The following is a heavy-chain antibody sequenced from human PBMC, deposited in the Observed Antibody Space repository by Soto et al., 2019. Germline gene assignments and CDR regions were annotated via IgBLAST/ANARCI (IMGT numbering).Heavy chain of an antibody. CDR3: ARDLWWELPFDY. V-gene: IGHV3-7*01. J-gene: IGHJ4*02. CDR2: IKEDGSEK. CDR1: GFSFSNYW. Sequence: GGSLRLSCVVSGFSFSNYWMTWVRQAPGKGLEWVANIKEDGSEKYYVDSVKGRFTISRDNAKNSLYLQMSSLRAEDTAVYYCARDLWWELPFDYWGQGTPVTVSS. D-gene: IGHD2-21*01.